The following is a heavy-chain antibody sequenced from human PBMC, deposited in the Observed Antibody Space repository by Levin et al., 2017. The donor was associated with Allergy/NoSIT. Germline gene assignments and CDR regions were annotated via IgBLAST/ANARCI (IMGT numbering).Heavy chain of an antibody. CDR1: GGSISSSSYY. V-gene: IGHV4-39*07. CDR2: IYYSGST. CDR3: ARSTYYYDSSGYYGMYYFDY. D-gene: IGHD3-22*01. J-gene: IGHJ4*02. Sequence: ASETLSLTCTVSGGSISSSSYYWGWIRQPPGKGLEWIGSIYYSGSTYYNPSLKSRVTISVDTSKNQFSLKLSSVTAADTAVYYCARSTYYYDSSGYYGMYYFDYWGQGTLVTVSS.